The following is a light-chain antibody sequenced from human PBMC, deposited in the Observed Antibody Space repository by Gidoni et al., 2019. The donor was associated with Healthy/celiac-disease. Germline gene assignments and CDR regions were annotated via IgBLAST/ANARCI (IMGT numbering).Light chain of an antibody. Sequence: QTVVTQEPSFSVSPGGTVTLTCGLRSGSVSTSYYPSWYQQTPCQAPRTLIYSTNTRSSGVPDRFSGSILGNKAALTITGAQADDESDYYCVLYMGSGIWVFGGGTKLTVL. V-gene: IGLV8-61*01. CDR2: STN. J-gene: IGLJ3*02. CDR3: VLYMGSGIWV. CDR1: SGSVSTSYY.